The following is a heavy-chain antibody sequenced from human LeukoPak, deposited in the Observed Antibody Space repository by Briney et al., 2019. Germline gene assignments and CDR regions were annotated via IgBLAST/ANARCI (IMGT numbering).Heavy chain of an antibody. V-gene: IGHV3-66*01. CDR3: ARDWDGNWFDP. J-gene: IGHJ5*02. CDR2: IYSGGST. Sequence: PGGSLRLSCAASGFTVSTNYMSWVRQAPGKGLEWVSVIYSGGSTYYADSVKGRFTISRDNSKNTLYLQMNSLRAEETAVYYCARDWDGNWFDPWGQGTLVTVSS. D-gene: IGHD1-26*01. CDR1: GFTVSTNY.